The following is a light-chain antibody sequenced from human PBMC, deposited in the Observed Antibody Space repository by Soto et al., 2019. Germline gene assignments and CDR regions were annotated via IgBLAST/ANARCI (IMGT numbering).Light chain of an antibody. Sequence: DLQMTQSPSTLSASVGDRVTITCRASQSISSWLAWYQQKPGKAPKLLIYKASSLESGVPSRFXGSGSGTEFTLTISSLQPDDFATYYCQQYNSYSPETFGQGTKVEIK. J-gene: IGKJ1*01. V-gene: IGKV1-5*03. CDR2: KAS. CDR3: QQYNSYSPET. CDR1: QSISSW.